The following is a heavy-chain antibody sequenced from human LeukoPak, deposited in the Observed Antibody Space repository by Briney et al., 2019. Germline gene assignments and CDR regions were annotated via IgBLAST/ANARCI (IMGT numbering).Heavy chain of an antibody. CDR2: ISAYNGNT. V-gene: IGHV1-18*01. Sequence: VASVKVSCKASGYTFTSYGISWVRQAPGQGLEWMGWISAYNGNTNYAQKLQGRVTMTTDTSTSTVHMELSSLRSEDTAVYYCARGLRSGYDFGWFSHHMWGQGTLVTVSS. CDR3: ARGLRSGYDFGWFSHHM. J-gene: IGHJ4*02. CDR1: GYTFTSYG. D-gene: IGHD5-12*01.